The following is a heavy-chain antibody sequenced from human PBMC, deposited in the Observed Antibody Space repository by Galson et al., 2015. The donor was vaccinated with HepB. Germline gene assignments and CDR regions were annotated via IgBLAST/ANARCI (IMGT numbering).Heavy chain of an antibody. J-gene: IGHJ3*02. Sequence: SETLSLTCSVSGGPISSHYWNWIRRSPGKGLEWIGYIYHSGATNYNPSLRSRATVSVDTAKNQFSLSLTSLTTADTAVYYCARGQTSYSSAWYENAFDIWGQGTMVTVSS. CDR1: GGPISSHY. CDR3: ARGQTSYSSAWYENAFDI. CDR2: IYHSGAT. D-gene: IGHD6-13*01. V-gene: IGHV4-59*11.